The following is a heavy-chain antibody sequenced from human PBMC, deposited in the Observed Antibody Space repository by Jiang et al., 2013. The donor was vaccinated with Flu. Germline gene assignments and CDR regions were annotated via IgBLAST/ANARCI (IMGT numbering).Heavy chain of an antibody. Sequence: SGAEVKKPGSSVKVSCEASGGTFSSYAITWVRQAPGQGLEWMGRIIPILGVVNYAQDFQDRVTITADKSTGAGYMEVSSLRTEDSAVYYCAKETIEMPTTDLVFNYHGMDVWGKGTTVTVS. CDR3: AKETIEMPTTDLVFNYHGMDV. J-gene: IGHJ6*04. CDR2: IIPILGVV. V-gene: IGHV1-69*04. D-gene: IGHD5-24*01. CDR1: GGTFSSYA.